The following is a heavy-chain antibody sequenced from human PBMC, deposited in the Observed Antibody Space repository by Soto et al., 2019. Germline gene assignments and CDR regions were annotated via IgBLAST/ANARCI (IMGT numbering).Heavy chain of an antibody. J-gene: IGHJ5*02. CDR3: ARAALVPAPLSTWFYP. CDR1: GGSISSCDYY. D-gene: IGHD2-2*01. V-gene: IGHV4-30-4*01. Sequence: SETLSLTCTVSGGSISSCDYYWSWIRQPPGKGLEWIGYIYYSGSTYYNPSLKSRVTISVDTSKNQFSLKLSSVTAADTAVFYCARAALVPAPLSTWFYPWGQETLVTVSS. CDR2: IYYSGST.